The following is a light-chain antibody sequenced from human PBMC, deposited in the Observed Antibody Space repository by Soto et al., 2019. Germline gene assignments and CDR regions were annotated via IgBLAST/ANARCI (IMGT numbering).Light chain of an antibody. CDR1: QGIGKD. V-gene: IGKV1-6*01. Sequence: AIQMTQSPSSLSASVGDRVTITCRASQGIGKDLGWYQQKPGQAPVLLIYAASNLESGVPPRFSGSGSGTDFFLTISSLQPEDVATYYCLQAYNYPLTFDQGTKVEVK. CDR2: AAS. CDR3: LQAYNYPLT. J-gene: IGKJ1*01.